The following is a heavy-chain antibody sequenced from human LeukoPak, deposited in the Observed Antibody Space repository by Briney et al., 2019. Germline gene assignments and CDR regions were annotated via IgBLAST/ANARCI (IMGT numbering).Heavy chain of an antibody. J-gene: IGHJ6*02. D-gene: IGHD2-15*01. CDR3: AKGGWLLRYGMDV. Sequence: PGGSLRLSCAASGFIFSGYTMHWVRQAPGKGLEYVSAISSDGDSTFYADSVKGRFTISRDNSKNTLYLQMNSLRAEDTAVYYCAKGGWLLRYGMDVWGQGTTVTVSS. V-gene: IGHV3-64*02. CDR2: ISSDGDST. CDR1: GFIFSGYT.